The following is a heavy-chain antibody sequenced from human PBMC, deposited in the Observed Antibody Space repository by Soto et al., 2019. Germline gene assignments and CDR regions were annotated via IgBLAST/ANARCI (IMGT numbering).Heavy chain of an antibody. J-gene: IGHJ4*02. CDR3: AADRAGSSARCYPYNFDY. V-gene: IGHV1-58*01. CDR2: IVVDSGNT. CDR1: GFTFTSSA. Sequence: SVKVSCKASGFTFTSSAVQWVRQARGQGLEWIGWIVVDSGNTNYAQKFQERVTITRDMSTSTAYMELSSLRSEDTAVYYCAADRAGSSARCYPYNFDYWGQGTLVTVSS. D-gene: IGHD2-15*01.